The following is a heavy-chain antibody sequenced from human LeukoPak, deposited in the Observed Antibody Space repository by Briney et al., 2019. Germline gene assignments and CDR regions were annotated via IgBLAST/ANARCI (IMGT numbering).Heavy chain of an antibody. CDR3: ARAYYYDSSGLGYYYYMDV. V-gene: IGHV1-69*06. CDR2: IIPTLGTA. Sequence: SVKDSCKTSGGTFSSYAISWVRQAPGQGLEWMGGIIPTLGTANYAQKFQGRVTITADKSTSTAYMELSSLRSEDTAVYYCARAYYYDSSGLGYYYYMDVWGKGTTVTVSS. D-gene: IGHD3-22*01. CDR1: GGTFSSYA. J-gene: IGHJ6*03.